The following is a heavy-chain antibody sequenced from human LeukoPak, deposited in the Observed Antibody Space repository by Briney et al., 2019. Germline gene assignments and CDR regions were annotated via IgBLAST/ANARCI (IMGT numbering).Heavy chain of an antibody. CDR2: IYYSGST. CDR1: GGSISSYY. J-gene: IGHJ6*03. V-gene: IGHV4-59*01. D-gene: IGHD2-15*01. Sequence: ASETLSLTCTVSGGSISSYYWSWIRQPPGKGLEWIGYIYYSGSTNYNPSLKSRVTISVDMSKNQFSLKLSSVTAADTAVYYCARSGGYCSGGSCYSGYYYYYHYMDVWGKGTTVTVSS. CDR3: ARSGGYCSGGSCYSGYYYYYHYMDV.